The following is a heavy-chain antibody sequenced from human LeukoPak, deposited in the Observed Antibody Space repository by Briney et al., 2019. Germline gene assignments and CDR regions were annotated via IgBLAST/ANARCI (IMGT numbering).Heavy chain of an antibody. J-gene: IGHJ4*02. V-gene: IGHV1-69*05. CDR1: GGTFSSYA. CDR3: ARAGSIAVAGTWLDY. Sequence: ASVKVSCKASGGTFSSYAISWVRQAPGQGLEWMGGIIPIFGTANYAQKFQGRVTITTDESTSTAYMELSSLRSDDTAVYYCARAGSIAVAGTWLDYWGQGTLVTVSS. D-gene: IGHD6-19*01. CDR2: IIPIFGTA.